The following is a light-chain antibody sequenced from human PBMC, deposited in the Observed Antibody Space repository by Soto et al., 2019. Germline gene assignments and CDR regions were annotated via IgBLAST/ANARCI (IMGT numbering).Light chain of an antibody. J-gene: IGLJ3*02. CDR1: SSNIGSNY. CDR2: RNN. CDR3: AAWDDSLSGVV. V-gene: IGLV1-47*01. Sequence: QSVLNQPPSASGTPGQTSTISCSGSSSNIGSNYVYWYQQFPGTAPKLLIYRNNQRPSGVPDRFSASKSGTSASLTISGLRSEDEADYYCAAWDDSLSGVVFGGGTKLTVL.